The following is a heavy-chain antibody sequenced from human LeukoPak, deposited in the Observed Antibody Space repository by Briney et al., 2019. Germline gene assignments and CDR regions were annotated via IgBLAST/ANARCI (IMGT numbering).Heavy chain of an antibody. Sequence: GASVKVSCTASGYTFTGYYMHWVRQAPGQGLEWMGWINPNSGGTNYAQKFQGRVTMTRDTSISTAYMELSRLRSDDTAVYYCARAHRGYCSSTSCRHNDAFDIWGQGTMVTVSS. V-gene: IGHV1-2*02. CDR2: INPNSGGT. CDR3: ARAHRGYCSSTSCRHNDAFDI. D-gene: IGHD2-2*01. CDR1: GYTFTGYY. J-gene: IGHJ3*02.